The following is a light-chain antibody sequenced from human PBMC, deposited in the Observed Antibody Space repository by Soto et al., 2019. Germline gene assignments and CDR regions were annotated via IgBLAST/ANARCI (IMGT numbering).Light chain of an antibody. Sequence: DIQMTQSPSSLSASVGDRVTITCQASQDISNSTSWYQQRPGKAPKLVIHDASTLETGVPSRLSGSGSGTEFTFTITTLQSEDIATYYCHQYHSLPLTFGGGTKVDIK. J-gene: IGKJ4*01. V-gene: IGKV1-33*01. CDR1: QDISNS. CDR2: DAS. CDR3: HQYHSLPLT.